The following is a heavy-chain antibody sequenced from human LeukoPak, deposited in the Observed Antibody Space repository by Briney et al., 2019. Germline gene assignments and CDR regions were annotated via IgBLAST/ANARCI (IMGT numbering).Heavy chain of an antibody. D-gene: IGHD6-6*01. CDR1: GFTFRSHG. V-gene: IGHV3-30*03. Sequence: GGSLRLSCAASGFTFRSHGMHWVRLAPGKGLEWVAFISYDGSNKYYADSVKGRFTIARDTSQNTVYLQMNSPRVEDTALYYCARKQYSESSWVLGAFDLWGQGTMVIVSS. CDR2: ISYDGSNK. CDR3: ARKQYSESSWVLGAFDL. J-gene: IGHJ3*01.